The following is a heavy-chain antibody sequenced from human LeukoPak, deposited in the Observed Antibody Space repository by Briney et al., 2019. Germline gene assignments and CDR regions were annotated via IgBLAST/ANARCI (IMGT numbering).Heavy chain of an antibody. J-gene: IGHJ4*02. CDR2: ISNDGRSK. CDR1: GFSFNSYW. D-gene: IGHD3-10*01. Sequence: QPGGSLRLSCAASGFSFNSYWMHWVRQAPGSGLVWVSRISNDGRSKSFADSVKGRFTISRDNAKNTLYLQMNSLSAEDTAVYYCTRGREGNYGLFDSWGQGTLVTVSS. CDR3: TRGREGNYGLFDS. V-gene: IGHV3-74*01.